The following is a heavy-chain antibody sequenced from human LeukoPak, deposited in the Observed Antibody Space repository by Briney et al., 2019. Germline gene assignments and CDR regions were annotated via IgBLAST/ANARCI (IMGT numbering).Heavy chain of an antibody. CDR2: INPSGGST. CDR3: ARVAGDIVVVPAAIRSGAFDI. Sequence: ASVKVSCKASGYTFTSYYMHWVRQAPGQGLEWMGIINPSGGSTSYAQKFQGRVTMTRDTSTSTVYMELSSLRSEDTAVYYCARVAGDIVVVPAAIRSGAFDIWGQGTMVTVSS. D-gene: IGHD2-2*02. J-gene: IGHJ3*02. V-gene: IGHV1-46*01. CDR1: GYTFTSYY.